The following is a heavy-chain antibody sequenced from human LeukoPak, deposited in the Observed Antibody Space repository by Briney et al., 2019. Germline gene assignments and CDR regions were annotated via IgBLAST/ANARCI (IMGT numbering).Heavy chain of an antibody. D-gene: IGHD4/OR15-4a*01. V-gene: IGHV3-53*01. J-gene: IGHJ4*02. CDR3: ARRAGAYSHPYDY. CDR1: GFTFSSNS. CDR2: IYSDNT. Sequence: GGSLRLSCTVSGFTFSSNSMSWVRQAPGKGLEWVSFIYSDNTHYSDSVKGRFTISRDNSKNTLYLQMNSLRAEDTAVYYCARRAGAYSHPYDYWGQGTLVTVSS.